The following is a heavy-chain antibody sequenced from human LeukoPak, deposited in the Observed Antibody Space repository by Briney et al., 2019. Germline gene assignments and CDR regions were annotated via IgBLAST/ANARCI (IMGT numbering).Heavy chain of an antibody. J-gene: IGHJ4*02. V-gene: IGHV1-46*01. D-gene: IGHD3-22*01. Sequence: ASVKVSCKASGYTFTGYYMHWVRQAPGQGLEWMGIINPSGGSTSYAQKFQGRVTMTRDTSTSTVYMELSSLRSEDTAVYYCARSLYYYDSSGYYSRRPYYFDYWGQGTLVTVSS. CDR3: ARSLYYYDSSGYYSRRPYYFDY. CDR2: INPSGGST. CDR1: GYTFTGYY.